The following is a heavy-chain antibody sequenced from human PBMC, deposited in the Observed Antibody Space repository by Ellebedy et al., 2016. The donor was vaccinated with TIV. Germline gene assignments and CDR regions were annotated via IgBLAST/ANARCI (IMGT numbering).Heavy chain of an antibody. J-gene: IGHJ4*02. CDR3: AKDQGAGELPRYFFHY. CDR1: GFRFHMYG. CDR2: IWYDGSNE. Sequence: GESLKISCAASGFRFHMYGMHWVRQAPGKGLEWVAAIWYDGSNENYADSVKGRFTISRDNSLYLQMNSLRADDTAIYYCAKDQGAGELPRYFFHYWGQGTLVTVSA. D-gene: IGHD1-7*01. V-gene: IGHV3-33*06.